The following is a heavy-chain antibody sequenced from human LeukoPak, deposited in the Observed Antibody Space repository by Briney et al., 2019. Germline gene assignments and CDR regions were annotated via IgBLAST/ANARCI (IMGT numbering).Heavy chain of an antibody. D-gene: IGHD1-26*01. CDR2: IYYSGST. J-gene: IGHJ4*02. CDR3: ARGGSYFGY. CDR1: GDSISGYY. V-gene: IGHV4-59*01. Sequence: PSETLSLTCTVSGDSISGYYWSWIRQPPEKGLEWIGNIYYSGSTNYNPSLKSRLSISLDMSKNQFSLKLSSVTAADTAVYYCARGGSYFGYWGQGTLVTVS.